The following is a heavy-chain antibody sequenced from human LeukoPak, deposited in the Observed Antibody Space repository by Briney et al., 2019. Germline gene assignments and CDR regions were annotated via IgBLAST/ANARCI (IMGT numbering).Heavy chain of an antibody. CDR1: GFTFNSYS. CDR2: ISSSSSYI. J-gene: IGHJ4*02. D-gene: IGHD6-13*01. Sequence: GGSLRLSCAASGFTFNSYSMNWVRQAPGKGLEWVSSISSSSSYIYYADSVKGRFTISRDNAKNSLYLQMNSLRAEDTAVYYCARVGVAASNTGFDYWGQGTLVTVPS. CDR3: ARVGVAASNTGFDY. V-gene: IGHV3-21*01.